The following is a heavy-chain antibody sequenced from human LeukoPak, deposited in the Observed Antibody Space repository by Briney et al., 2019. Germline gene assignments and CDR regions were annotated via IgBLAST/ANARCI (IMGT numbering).Heavy chain of an antibody. V-gene: IGHV4-61*02. CDR2: LYTGGSI. CDR1: GGSISSSSYY. CDR3: AREIVVVPAAMPVSYYYYMDV. Sequence: PSETLSLTCTVSGGSISSSSYYWSWIRQPAGKGLEWIGRLYTGGSISYNPSLKSRVTISVDTSKNQFSLKLSSVTAADTAVYYCAREIVVVPAAMPVSYYYYMDVWGKGTTVTISS. D-gene: IGHD2-2*01. J-gene: IGHJ6*03.